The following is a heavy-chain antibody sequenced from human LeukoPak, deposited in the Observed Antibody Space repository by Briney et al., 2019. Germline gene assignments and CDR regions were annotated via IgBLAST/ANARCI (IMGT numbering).Heavy chain of an antibody. Sequence: SETLSLTCTVSGGSISSHYWSWIRQPPGKGLEWIGYIYYSGSTYYNPSLKSRVTISVDTSKNQFSLNLSSVTAADTAVFYCARATVTTEGDYFDYWGQGTLVTVSS. J-gene: IGHJ4*02. D-gene: IGHD4-17*01. CDR1: GGSISSHY. V-gene: IGHV4-59*08. CDR2: IYYSGST. CDR3: ARATVTTEGDYFDY.